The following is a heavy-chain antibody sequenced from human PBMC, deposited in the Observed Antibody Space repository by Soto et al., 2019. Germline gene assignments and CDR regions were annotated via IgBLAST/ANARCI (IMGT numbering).Heavy chain of an antibody. CDR1: GYTFTSYP. J-gene: IGHJ6*02. D-gene: IGHD3-22*01. CDR3: ARDPNDSSAYYHHYYYGMDV. CDR2: LNVGNGHT. Sequence: QVHLVQSGAEVKKPGASVKLSCKASGYTFTSYPLHWVRQAPGQRLEWMGRLNVGNGHTDYSQKFQGRVTMTRDTSASTAYMELRSLTSEDTAVYYCARDPNDSSAYYHHYYYGMDVWGQGTTVTVSS. V-gene: IGHV1-3*01.